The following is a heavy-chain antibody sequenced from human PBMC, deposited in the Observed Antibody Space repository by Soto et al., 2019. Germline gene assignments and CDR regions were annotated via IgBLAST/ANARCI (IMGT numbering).Heavy chain of an antibody. J-gene: IGHJ5*02. CDR1: GNTLNTDT. CDR2: IIPVIGVG. Sequence: QVQLVQSGAEVKKPGSSVKVSCKPSGNTLNTDTITWLRQAPGQGLEWMGRIIPVIGVGTYAQKFQDRVTITADKSTTTVYMEVTSLTSEDTATYYCAIGRTGSNGYYWAWGQGTQVIVS. V-gene: IGHV1-69*02. CDR3: AIGRTGSNGYYWA. D-gene: IGHD3-22*01.